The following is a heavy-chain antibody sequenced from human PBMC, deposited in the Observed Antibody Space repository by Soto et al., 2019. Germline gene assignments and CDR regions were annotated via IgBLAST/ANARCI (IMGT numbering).Heavy chain of an antibody. CDR1: GYSFTSLD. CDR3: ARGVSAGVDY. CDR2: MPPSTGRT. D-gene: IGHD1-26*01. V-gene: IGHV1-8*01. Sequence: QVQLVQPGAEVREPGASVKVSCTASGYSFTSLDINWVRQNAGQGLEWMGWMPPSTGRTGSAQKFQGRVTMTRDTFINTAYMELTTLTSDDTAFYYCARGVSAGVDYWGQGTLVTVSS. J-gene: IGHJ4*02.